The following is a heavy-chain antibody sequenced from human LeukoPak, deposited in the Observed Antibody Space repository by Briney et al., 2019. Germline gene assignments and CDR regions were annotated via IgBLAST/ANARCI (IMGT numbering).Heavy chain of an antibody. J-gene: IGHJ5*02. D-gene: IGHD5-12*01. V-gene: IGHV4-59*01. CDR2: ISYSGST. CDR3: ARGGSGYALNWFDP. CDR1: GGSIGSYY. Sequence: SETLSLTCTVSGGSIGSYYWSWIRQPPGKGLEWIGHISYSGSTNYNPSLKSRVTISVDTSKNQFSLKLSSVTAADTALYYCARGGSGYALNWFDPWGQGTLVTVSS.